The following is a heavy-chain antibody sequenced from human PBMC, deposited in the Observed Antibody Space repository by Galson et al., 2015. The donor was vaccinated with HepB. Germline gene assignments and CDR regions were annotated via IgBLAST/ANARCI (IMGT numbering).Heavy chain of an antibody. V-gene: IGHV3-30*04. D-gene: IGHD4-17*01. CDR3: ARDRGYGDYLDY. CDR2: ISYDGSNK. Sequence: SLRLSCAASGFTFSSFDMHRVRQAPGKGLEWVAVISYDGSNKYYSDSVKGRFTISRDNSKNTLYLQVNSLRAEDTAVYYCARDRGYGDYLDYWGQGALVTVSS. CDR1: GFTFSSFD. J-gene: IGHJ4*02.